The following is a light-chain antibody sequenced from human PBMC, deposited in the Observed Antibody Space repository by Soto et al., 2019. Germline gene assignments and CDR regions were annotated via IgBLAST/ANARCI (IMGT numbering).Light chain of an antibody. J-gene: IGKJ2*01. V-gene: IGKV3-15*01. Sequence: EIVMTQAPATLSVSPGERATLSCRASQSVSSNLAWYQQKPGQAPRLLIYGASTRATGIPARFSGSGSGTELTLNLSSLQSEDFAVYYCQQYNNRAPHTCGQGTKLEIK. CDR1: QSVSSN. CDR2: GAS. CDR3: QQYNNRAPHT.